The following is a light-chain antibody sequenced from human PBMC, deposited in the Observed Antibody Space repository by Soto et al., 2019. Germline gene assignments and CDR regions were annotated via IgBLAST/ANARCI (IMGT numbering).Light chain of an antibody. J-gene: IGLJ2*01. CDR3: SSYAGSSTHVV. V-gene: IGLV2-23*01. Sequence: QSALTQPASVSGSPGQSITISFTGISSDVGSYNLVSWYQQHPGKAPKVMIYEGSKRPSGVSNRFSGSRPGNTASLTISGLQAEDEDHYYCSSYAGSSTHVVFGGGTKLTVL. CDR1: SSDVGSYNL. CDR2: EGS.